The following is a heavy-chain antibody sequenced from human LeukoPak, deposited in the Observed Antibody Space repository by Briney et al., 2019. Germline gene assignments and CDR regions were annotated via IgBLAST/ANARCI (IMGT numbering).Heavy chain of an antibody. J-gene: IGHJ5*02. CDR2: INPNSGGT. D-gene: IGHD6-19*01. Sequence: EASVKVSCKASGYTFTGYYMQWVRQAPGQGLEWMGWINPNSGGTNYAQKFQGRVTMSRDTSISTAYMELSRLRSDDTAVYYCAARLGSGWYGWFDPWGQGTLVTVSS. CDR3: AARLGSGWYGWFDP. V-gene: IGHV1-2*02. CDR1: GYTFTGYY.